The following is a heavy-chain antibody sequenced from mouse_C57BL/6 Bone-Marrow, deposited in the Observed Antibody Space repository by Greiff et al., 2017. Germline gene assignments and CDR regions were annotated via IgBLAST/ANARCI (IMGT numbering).Heavy chain of an antibody. V-gene: IGHV1-81*01. D-gene: IGHD3-3*01. Sequence: QVQLQQSGAELARPGASVKLSCKASGYTFTSYGISWVKQRTGQGLEWIGEIYPRSGNTYYNEKFKGKATLTADKSSSTAYMDLRSLTSEDAAVYFCARREKRGRAWFAYWGQGTLVTVSA. CDR2: IYPRSGNT. CDR1: GYTFTSYG. J-gene: IGHJ3*01. CDR3: ARREKRGRAWFAY.